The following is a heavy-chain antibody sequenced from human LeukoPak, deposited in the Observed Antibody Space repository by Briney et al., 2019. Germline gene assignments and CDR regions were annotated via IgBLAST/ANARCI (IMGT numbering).Heavy chain of an antibody. D-gene: IGHD3-10*01. V-gene: IGHV4-59*01. CDR1: GGSISSYY. Sequence: SETLSLTCTVSGGSISSYYWSWIRQPPGKGLEWIGYIYYCGSTNYNPSLKSRVTISVDTSKNQFSLKLSSVTAADTAVYYCARLADTVRGVMDYYYYYYMDVWGKGTPVTVSS. CDR3: ARLADTVRGVMDYYYYYYMDV. J-gene: IGHJ6*03. CDR2: IYYCGST.